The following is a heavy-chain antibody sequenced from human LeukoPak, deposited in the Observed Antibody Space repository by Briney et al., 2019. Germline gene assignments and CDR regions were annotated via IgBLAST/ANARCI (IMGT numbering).Heavy chain of an antibody. Sequence: TSETLSLTCAVYGGSFSGYYWSWIRQPPGKGLEWIGEINHSGSTNYNPSLKSRVTISVDTSKNQFSLKLSSVTAADTAVYYCARHRSPDYYYYYYMDVWGKGTTVTISS. J-gene: IGHJ6*03. V-gene: IGHV4-34*01. CDR1: GGSFSGYY. D-gene: IGHD2-15*01. CDR2: INHSGST. CDR3: ARHRSPDYYYYYYMDV.